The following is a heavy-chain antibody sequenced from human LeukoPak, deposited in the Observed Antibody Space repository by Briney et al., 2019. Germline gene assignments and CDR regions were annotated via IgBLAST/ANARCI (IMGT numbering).Heavy chain of an antibody. V-gene: IGHV6-1*01. CDR1: GDSVSSNSAA. J-gene: IGHJ6*02. D-gene: IGHD3-10*01. CDR3: ARLKVTLVRGIIYDYYGLDV. CDR2: TYYKSKWYD. Sequence: SQTLSLTCAISGDSVSSNSAAWTWIRQSPSRGLEWLGRTYYKSKWYDDCAVSVRSRIIINPDTSRNQFSLQLRSVTPEDTAVYFCARLKVTLVRGIIYDYYGLDVWGQGTPVSVSS.